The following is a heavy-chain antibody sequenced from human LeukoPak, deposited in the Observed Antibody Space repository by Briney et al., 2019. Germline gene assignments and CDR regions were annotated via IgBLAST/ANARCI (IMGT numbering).Heavy chain of an antibody. CDR1: GFTFSSYA. CDR2: ISYDGSNK. J-gene: IGHJ3*02. V-gene: IGHV3-30*04. CDR3: AKGEMPLI. D-gene: IGHD5-24*01. Sequence: GGSLRLSCAASGFTFSSYAMHWVRQAPGKGLEWVAVISYDGSNKYYADSVKGRFTISRDNSKNTLYLQMNSLRAEDTAVYYCAKGEMPLIWGQGTMVTVSS.